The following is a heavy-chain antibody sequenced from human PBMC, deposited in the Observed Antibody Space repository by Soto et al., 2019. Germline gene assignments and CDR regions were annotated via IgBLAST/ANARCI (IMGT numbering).Heavy chain of an antibody. CDR2: IYYSGST. V-gene: IGHV4-39*01. CDR1: GGSISSSSYY. CDR3: ARQGLAAAGRGIDY. J-gene: IGHJ4*02. Sequence: QLQLQESGPGLVKPSETLSLTCTVSGGSISSSSYYWGWIRQPPGKGLEWIGSIYYSGSTYYNPSLKSRVTISVDTSKNQFSLKLSSVTAADTAVYYCARQGLAAAGRGIDYWGQGTLVTVSS. D-gene: IGHD6-13*01.